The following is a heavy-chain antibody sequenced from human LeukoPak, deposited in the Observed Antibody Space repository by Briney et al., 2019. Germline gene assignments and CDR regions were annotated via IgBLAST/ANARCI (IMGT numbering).Heavy chain of an antibody. J-gene: IGHJ4*02. V-gene: IGHV3-30*18. D-gene: IGHD3-22*01. Sequence: GGSLRLSCAASGFTFSSYGMHWVRQAPGKGLEWVAVISYDGSNKYYADSVKGRFTISRDNSKNTLYLQMNSLRAEDTAVYYCAKDLYDSSGYTPGWDYWGQGTLVTVSS. CDR2: ISYDGSNK. CDR3: AKDLYDSSGYTPGWDY. CDR1: GFTFSSYG.